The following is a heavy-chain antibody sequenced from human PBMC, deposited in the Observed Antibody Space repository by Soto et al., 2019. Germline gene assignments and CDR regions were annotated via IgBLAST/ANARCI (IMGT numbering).Heavy chain of an antibody. Sequence: GGSLRLSCAASGVTFSSYAMSWVRQAPGKGLEWVSAISGSGGSTYYADSVKGRFTISRDNSKNTLYLQMNSLRAEGTAVYYCAKAIGYCTNGVCYTHYYYYYGMDVWGQGTTVTVSS. CDR3: AKAIGYCTNGVCYTHYYYYYGMDV. CDR1: GVTFSSYA. J-gene: IGHJ6*02. D-gene: IGHD2-8*01. CDR2: ISGSGGST. V-gene: IGHV3-23*01.